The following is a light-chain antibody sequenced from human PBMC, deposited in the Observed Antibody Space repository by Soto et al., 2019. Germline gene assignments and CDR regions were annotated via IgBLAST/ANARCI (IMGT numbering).Light chain of an antibody. Sequence: QSVLTQSPSASASLGASVKLTCTLSSGHSRYAIAWHQQQPEKGPRYLMKLNIDGSHSKGDGIPDRFSGSSSGAERYLTIPSLQAEEEADYYGQTWDTGIRVVFGGGTQLTVL. V-gene: IGLV4-69*01. J-gene: IGLJ2*01. CDR1: SGHSRYA. CDR3: QTWDTGIRVV. CDR2: LNIDGSH.